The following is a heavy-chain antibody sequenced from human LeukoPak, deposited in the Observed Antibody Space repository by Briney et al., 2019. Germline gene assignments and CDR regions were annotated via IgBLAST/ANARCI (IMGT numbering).Heavy chain of an antibody. CDR1: GYTFTGYY. CDR2: INPNSGGT. V-gene: IGHV1-2*02. CDR3: ARGEYYDRSAYCFD. D-gene: IGHD3-22*01. Sequence: GASVKVSCKASGYTFTGYYMHWVRQAPGQGLEWMGWINPNSGGTNYVQRFQGRVTMTRDTSISTAYMELSRLRSDDTAVYYYARGEYYDRSAYCFDWGQGTLVTVSS. J-gene: IGHJ4*02.